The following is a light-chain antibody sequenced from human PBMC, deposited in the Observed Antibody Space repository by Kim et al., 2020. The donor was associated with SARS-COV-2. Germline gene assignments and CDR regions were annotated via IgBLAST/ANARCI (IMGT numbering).Light chain of an antibody. Sequence: SVSPGQIASITRSGDKMGDKDAYCNQQKPGQPPVFVMFHHDKRPSGISQRFSGSNSGNTAIMTISGTRTIDEADYYCQAWDSSAAVFGGRTKMIVL. CDR2: HHD. J-gene: IGLJ2*01. V-gene: IGLV3-1*01. CDR1: KMGDKD. CDR3: QAWDSSAAV.